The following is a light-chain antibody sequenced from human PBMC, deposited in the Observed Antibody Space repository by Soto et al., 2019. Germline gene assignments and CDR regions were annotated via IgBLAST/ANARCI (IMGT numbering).Light chain of an antibody. CDR1: QSVSRN. Sequence: EIVLTQSPATLCLSPGERATLSCRASQSVSRNLAWYQRKPGQAPRLLIYDASNRATGIPARFSGSGSVTDFTLTISSLEPEDFAVYYCQQRSNWATFGPGTKVDIK. CDR3: QQRSNWAT. J-gene: IGKJ3*01. V-gene: IGKV3-11*01. CDR2: DAS.